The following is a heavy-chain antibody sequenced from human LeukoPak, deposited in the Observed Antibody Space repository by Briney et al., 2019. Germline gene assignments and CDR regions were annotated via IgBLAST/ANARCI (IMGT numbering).Heavy chain of an antibody. CDR2: IYPADSDT. Sequence: PGESLKISCKGSGYTFSNYWIGWVRQMPGKGLEWMGIIYPADSDTTYSPSFRGQVTISADKSINTAYLRWSSLKASDTAMYYCARRPPTVVTLSRDALHIWGQGTMVTVSS. D-gene: IGHD4-23*01. CDR1: GYTFSNYW. J-gene: IGHJ3*02. V-gene: IGHV5-51*01. CDR3: ARRPPTVVTLSRDALHI.